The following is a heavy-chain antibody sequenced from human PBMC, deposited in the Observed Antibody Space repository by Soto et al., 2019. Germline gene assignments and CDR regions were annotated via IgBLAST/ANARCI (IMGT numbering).Heavy chain of an antibody. Sequence: SETLSLTCTVSGGSIIDYYWSWIRQPPGKGLEWIGYVFYSGSTNYNPSLKSRVTISVDTPKNIFSLKLRSVTAADTAVYYCARIKRGYSYGSIIDFWGQGARVTVSS. D-gene: IGHD5-12*01. CDR2: VFYSGST. V-gene: IGHV4-59*01. CDR3: ARIKRGYSYGSIIDF. CDR1: GGSIIDYY. J-gene: IGHJ4*02.